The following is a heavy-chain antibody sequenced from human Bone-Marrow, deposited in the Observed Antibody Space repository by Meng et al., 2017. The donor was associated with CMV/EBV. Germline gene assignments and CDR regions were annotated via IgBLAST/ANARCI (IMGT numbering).Heavy chain of an antibody. CDR1: GYTFTGYY. D-gene: IGHD3-10*01. V-gene: IGHV1-69*02. Sequence: SVKVSCKASGYTFTGYYMHWVRQAPGQGLEWMGRIIPILGIANYAQKFQGRVTITADKSTSTAYMELSSLRSEDTAVYYCASADLITMDPIGCCGQGTMVTVSS. J-gene: IGHJ3*01. CDR3: ASADLITMDPIGC. CDR2: IIPILGIA.